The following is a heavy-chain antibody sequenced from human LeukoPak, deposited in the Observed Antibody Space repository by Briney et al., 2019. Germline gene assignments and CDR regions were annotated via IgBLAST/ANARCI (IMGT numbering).Heavy chain of an antibody. J-gene: IGHJ4*02. Sequence: GGSLRLSCAASGFTFSSYGMHWVRQAPGKGLEWVAVVSYDGSNKYYADSVKGRFTISRDNSKNTLYLQMNSLRAEDTAVYYCARITMIVVVDYWGQGTLVTVSS. CDR2: VSYDGSNK. V-gene: IGHV3-30*03. CDR1: GFTFSSYG. CDR3: ARITMIVVVDY. D-gene: IGHD3-22*01.